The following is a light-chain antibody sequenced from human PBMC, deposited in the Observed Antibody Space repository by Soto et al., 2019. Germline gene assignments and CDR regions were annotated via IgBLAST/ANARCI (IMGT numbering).Light chain of an antibody. Sequence: QSVLTQPASVSGSPGQSITISCTGTSSDVGGYNYVSWYQQHPGKAPKLMIYDVSNRPSGVSNRFSGSKSGNTASLTISGLQAEVDADYYCRSYTSGSTPVFGGGTKLTVL. V-gene: IGLV2-14*01. CDR3: RSYTSGSTPV. CDR1: SSDVGGYNY. CDR2: DVS. J-gene: IGLJ2*01.